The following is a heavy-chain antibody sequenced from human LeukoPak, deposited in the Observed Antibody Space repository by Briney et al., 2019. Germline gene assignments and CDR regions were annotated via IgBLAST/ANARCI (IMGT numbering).Heavy chain of an antibody. J-gene: IGHJ4*02. D-gene: IGHD3-22*01. CDR2: ISGGGGST. CDR1: GFTFSTYA. Sequence: GGSLRLSCAASGFTFSTYAMSWVRQAPGKGLEWVSAISGGGGSTYYADSVKGRFTISRDNSKNTLYLQMNSLRAEDTAVYYCAKDAHYDSSGYYYPIGPYFDYWGQGTLVTVSS. CDR3: AKDAHYDSSGYYYPIGPYFDY. V-gene: IGHV3-23*01.